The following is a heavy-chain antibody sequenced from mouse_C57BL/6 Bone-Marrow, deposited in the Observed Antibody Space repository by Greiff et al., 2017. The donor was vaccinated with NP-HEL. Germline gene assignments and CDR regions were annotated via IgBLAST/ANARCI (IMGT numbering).Heavy chain of an antibody. Sequence: VQLKESGPELVKPGASVKISCKASGYSFTGYYMNWVKQSPEKSLEWIGEINPSTGGTTYNQKFKAKATLTVDKSSSTAYMQLKSLTSEDSAVYYCARTTVVGPLYAMDYWGQGTSVTVSS. D-gene: IGHD1-1*01. CDR2: INPSTGGT. CDR1: GYSFTGYY. J-gene: IGHJ4*01. V-gene: IGHV1-42*01. CDR3: ARTTVVGPLYAMDY.